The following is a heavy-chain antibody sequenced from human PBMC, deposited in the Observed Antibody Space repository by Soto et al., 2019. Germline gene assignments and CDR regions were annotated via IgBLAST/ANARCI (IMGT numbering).Heavy chain of an antibody. V-gene: IGHV4-4*07. CDR3: ARDQVYYGSGSVYYYYGIDV. J-gene: IGHJ6*02. CDR1: GGSISSYY. Sequence: TLSLTCTVSGGSISSYYWSWIRQPAGKGLEWIGRIYPSGSTNYKPSLKSRVTVSVDTSKNQFSLKLSAVTAADTAVYYCARDQVYYGSGSVYYYYGIDVWGQETTVTVSS. CDR2: IYPSGST. D-gene: IGHD3-10*01.